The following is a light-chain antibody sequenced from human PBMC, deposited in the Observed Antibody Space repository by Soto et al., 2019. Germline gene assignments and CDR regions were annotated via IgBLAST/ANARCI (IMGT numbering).Light chain of an antibody. V-gene: IGLV2-23*02. CDR2: EVS. Sequence: QSVLTQPASVSGSPGQSITISCTGTSRDIGTSNLVSWYQQFPGKAPKLVTYEVSKRPSGVSNRFSGSKSGNSASLTISGLQAEDEADYYCCSYAGSSTYVVFGGGTKVTVL. CDR1: SRDIGTSNL. CDR3: CSYAGSSTYVV. J-gene: IGLJ2*01.